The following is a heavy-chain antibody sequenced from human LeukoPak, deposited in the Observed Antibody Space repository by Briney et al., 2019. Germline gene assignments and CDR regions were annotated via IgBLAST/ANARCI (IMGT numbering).Heavy chain of an antibody. Sequence: GASVKVSCKASGYTFTSYYMHWVRQAPGQGLEWMGIINPSGGSTSYAQKFQGRVTMTRDMSTSTVYMELSSLRSEDTAVYYCARDSRVFTVTKYYFDYWGQGTLVTVSS. J-gene: IGHJ4*02. D-gene: IGHD4-17*01. V-gene: IGHV1-46*01. CDR2: INPSGGST. CDR1: GYTFTSYY. CDR3: ARDSRVFTVTKYYFDY.